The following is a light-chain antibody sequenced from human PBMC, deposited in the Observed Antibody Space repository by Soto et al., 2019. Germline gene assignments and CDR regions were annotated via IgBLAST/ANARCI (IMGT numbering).Light chain of an antibody. J-gene: IGLJ1*01. V-gene: IGLV2-8*01. CDR3: GSYAGGNTFD. CDR2: EVT. Sequence: QSALTQSPSASGSPGQSVTISCIGTSSDVGGYNYVSWYQHHPGKAPKLIIYEVTKRPSGVPDRFSGSRSGTTASLTVSGLQAEDEADYYCGSYAGGNTFDFVTGTKLTVL. CDR1: SSDVGGYNY.